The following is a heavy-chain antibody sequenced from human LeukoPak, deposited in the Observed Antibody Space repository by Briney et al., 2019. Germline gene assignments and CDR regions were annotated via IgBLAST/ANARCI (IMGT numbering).Heavy chain of an antibody. J-gene: IGHJ3*02. V-gene: IGHV1-69*13. D-gene: IGHD4-17*01. CDR3: ATAVTSPRDAFDI. CDR2: IIPIFGTA. Sequence: GASVKVSCKASGGTFSSYAISWVRQAPGQGLEWMGGIIPIFGTANYAQKFQGRVTITADESTSTAYMELSSLRSEDTAVYYCATAVTSPRDAFDIWGQGTMVTVSS. CDR1: GGTFSSYA.